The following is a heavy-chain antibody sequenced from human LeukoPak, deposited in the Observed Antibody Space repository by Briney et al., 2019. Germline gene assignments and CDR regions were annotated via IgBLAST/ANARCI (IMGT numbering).Heavy chain of an antibody. J-gene: IGHJ6*03. V-gene: IGHV4-59*08. CDR2: IYNSGTT. CDR1: GGSVSSHY. Sequence: SETLSLTCTVSGGSVSSHYWTWIRQSPGKGLEWIGYIYNSGTTSYNPTLTSRVTISVDTSKNQFSLKLSSVTAADTAVYYCARHFSTYCSGTSCFYYYMDVWIKATTVTVSS. CDR3: ARHFSTYCSGTSCFYYYMDV. D-gene: IGHD2-2*01.